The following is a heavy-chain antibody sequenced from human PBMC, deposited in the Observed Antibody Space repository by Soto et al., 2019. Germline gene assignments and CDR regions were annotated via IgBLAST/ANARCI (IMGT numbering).Heavy chain of an antibody. D-gene: IGHD3-3*01. V-gene: IGHV3-30-3*01. Sequence: QVQLVESGGGVVQPGRSLRLSCIASGFSINNYALHWVRRAPGRGLEWVAVISYDGSNKYYAESVVGRFTISRDNSKNTLYVQMNSLRVEDTAVYHCARRQDFGGPHYYYGMDVWGQGTAVTVSS. CDR2: ISYDGSNK. CDR1: GFSINNYA. J-gene: IGHJ6*02. CDR3: ARRQDFGGPHYYYGMDV.